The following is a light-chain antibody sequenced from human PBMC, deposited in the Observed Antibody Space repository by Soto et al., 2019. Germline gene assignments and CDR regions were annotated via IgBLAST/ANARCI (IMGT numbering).Light chain of an antibody. CDR2: EAS. J-gene: IGKJ3*01. Sequence: DIQMTPSPSSLSASVGDRITITCQASQDISKYLIWYQQTPGKAPKFLIYEASNLERGVPSRFSGSGSGTDFTFTIISLQPEDIATYYCQQYHSLPFTFGPGTKLDIK. CDR3: QQYHSLPFT. V-gene: IGKV1-33*01. CDR1: QDISKY.